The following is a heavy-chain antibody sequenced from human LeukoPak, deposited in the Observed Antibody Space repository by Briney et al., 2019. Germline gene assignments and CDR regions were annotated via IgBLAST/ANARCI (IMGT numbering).Heavy chain of an antibody. CDR2: IKSKTDGGTT. CDR3: VKSRNGWYVFEY. D-gene: IGHD6-19*01. V-gene: IGHV3-15*01. CDR1: GFTFSNAW. J-gene: IGHJ4*02. Sequence: GGSLRLSCAASGFTFSNAWMSWVRQAPGKGLEWVGRIKSKTDGGTTDYAAPVKGRFTISRDDSKNTLYMQMNNLRVDDTAIYYCVKSRNGWYVFEYWGQGALVIVSS.